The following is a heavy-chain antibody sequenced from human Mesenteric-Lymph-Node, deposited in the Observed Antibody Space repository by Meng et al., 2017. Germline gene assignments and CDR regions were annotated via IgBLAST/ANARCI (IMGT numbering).Heavy chain of an antibody. CDR3: AKDTGIGVFFVDLNWFDP. CDR2: ISGGGDSI. D-gene: IGHD3-3*01. CDR1: GFTFSNYA. V-gene: IGHV3-23*01. Sequence: GESLKISCAASGFTFSNYAMSWVRQAPGKGLEWVSAISGGGDSIYYADSVKGRFTISRDNSKNTLYLQMNSLRAEDTAVYYCAKDTGIGVFFVDLNWFDPWGQGTLVTVSS. J-gene: IGHJ5*02.